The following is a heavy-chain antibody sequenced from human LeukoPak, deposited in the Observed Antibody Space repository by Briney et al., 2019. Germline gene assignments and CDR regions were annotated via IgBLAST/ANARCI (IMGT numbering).Heavy chain of an antibody. CDR3: ARGPNSNWSGLDF. D-gene: IGHD6-6*01. CDR2: ISPTGSTT. CDR1: GFSLSGHW. Sequence: PGGSLRLSCTASGFSLSGHWMHWARQLPGKGLVWVSRISPTGSTTSYADSVKGRFTVSRDNAKNTLYLQVNNLRAEDTAVYYCARGPNSNWSGLDFWGQGTLLTVSS. V-gene: IGHV3-74*01. J-gene: IGHJ4*02.